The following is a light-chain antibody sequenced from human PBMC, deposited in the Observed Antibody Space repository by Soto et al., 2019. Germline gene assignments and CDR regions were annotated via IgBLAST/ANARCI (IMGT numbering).Light chain of an antibody. CDR3: SSHAGSNNLV. V-gene: IGLV2-8*01. CDR2: EVN. Sequence: LTQPPSVSVAPGQTTRITCGGNNIGSKRVHWYQHHPGKAPKLIIYEVNKRPSGVPDRFSGSKSGNTASLTVSGLRAEDEADYYCSSHAGSNNLVFGGGTQLTVL. CDR1: NIGSKR. J-gene: IGLJ3*02.